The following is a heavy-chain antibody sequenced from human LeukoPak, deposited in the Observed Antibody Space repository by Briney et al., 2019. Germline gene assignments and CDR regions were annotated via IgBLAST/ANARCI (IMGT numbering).Heavy chain of an antibody. D-gene: IGHD3-10*01. CDR2: ISAYNGNT. CDR1: GYTFTSYG. J-gene: IGHJ4*02. V-gene: IGHV1-18*01. CDR3: ARGGLWFGESHFDY. Sequence: ASVTVSCKASGYTFTSYGISWVPQAPGQGLECMGWISAYNGNTNYAQKLQGRVTITTDTSTSTAYMELRSLRSDDTAVYYCARGGLWFGESHFDYWGQGTLVTVSS.